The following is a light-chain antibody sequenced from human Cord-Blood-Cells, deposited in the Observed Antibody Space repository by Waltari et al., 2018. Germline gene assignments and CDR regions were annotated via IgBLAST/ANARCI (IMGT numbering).Light chain of an antibody. CDR2: KAS. J-gene: IGKJ4*01. CDR3: QQYNSYSGA. V-gene: IGKV1-5*03. Sequence: DIQMTQSTSTLSASVGDRVTITCRASQSISSWLAWYQQKPGKAPKLLIYKASSLESGVPSRFSGSGSGTEFTLTISSLQPDGFATYYCQQYNSYSGAFGGGTKVEIK. CDR1: QSISSW.